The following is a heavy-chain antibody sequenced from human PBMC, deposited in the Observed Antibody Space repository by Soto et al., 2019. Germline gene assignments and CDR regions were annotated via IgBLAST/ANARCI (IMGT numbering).Heavy chain of an antibody. CDR1: GYTFIRYG. CDR2: ISPYNDYT. V-gene: IGHV1-18*01. Sequence: QVQLVQSAAEVKKPGASVKVSCKASGYTFIRYGITWVRQAPGQGLEWMGWISPYNDYTIYAQKLQGRVTMTTDTSTRIVYMELRGLKSDDTAVYYGARGGYYDNSWGKLSHYVWDVGGKGTPVTVSS. CDR3: ARGGYYDNSWGKLSHYVWDV. D-gene: IGHD3-16*01. J-gene: IGHJ6*04.